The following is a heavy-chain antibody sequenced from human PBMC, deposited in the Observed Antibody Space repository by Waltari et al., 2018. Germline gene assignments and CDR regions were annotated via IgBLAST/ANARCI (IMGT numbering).Heavy chain of an antibody. CDR1: GGTFSSYA. CDR3: ARSHGMYYYDSSGSPPGY. D-gene: IGHD3-22*01. V-gene: IGHV1-69*12. J-gene: IGHJ4*02. CDR2: IIPIFGTA. Sequence: QVQLVQSGAEVKKPGSSVKVSCKASGGTFSSYAISWVRQSPGQGLEWMGGIIPIFGTANYAQKFQGRVTITADESTSTAYMELSSLRSEDTAVYYCARSHGMYYYDSSGSPPGYWGQGTLVTVSS.